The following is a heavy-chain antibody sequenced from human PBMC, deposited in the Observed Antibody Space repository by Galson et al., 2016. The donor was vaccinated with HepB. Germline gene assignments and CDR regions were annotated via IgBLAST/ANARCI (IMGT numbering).Heavy chain of an antibody. D-gene: IGHD1-26*01. CDR1: GFTFRNYV. CDR3: AKDSVSGSYSPYFFDY. J-gene: IGHJ4*02. Sequence: SLRLSCAASGFTFRNYVMSWVRQAPGKGLEWISAISGSGAITNYADSVKGRFTISRDNSKNTLYLQMNSLRVEDTAVYYCAKDSVSGSYSPYFFDYWGQGTQVTVSS. CDR2: ISGSGAIT. V-gene: IGHV3-23*01.